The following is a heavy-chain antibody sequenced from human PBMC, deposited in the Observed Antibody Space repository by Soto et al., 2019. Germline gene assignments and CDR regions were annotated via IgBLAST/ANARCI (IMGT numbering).Heavy chain of an antibody. D-gene: IGHD3-16*01. J-gene: IGHJ6*02. CDR3: ATSKRGIPIEVGWVPHYYYCGMDV. CDR1: GGTFSSYA. V-gene: IGHV1-69*01. CDR2: IIPIFGTA. Sequence: QVQLVQSGAEVKKPGCSVKVSCKASGGTFSSYAISWVRQAPGQGLERMGGIIPIFGTANYAQKFQDRVRITADESTSTAYMELSSLRSEDTAVYYCATSKRGIPIEVGWVPHYYYCGMDVCGQGTTVTVSS.